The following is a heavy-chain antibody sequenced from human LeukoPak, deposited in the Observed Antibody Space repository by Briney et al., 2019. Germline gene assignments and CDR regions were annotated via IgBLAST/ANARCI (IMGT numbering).Heavy chain of an antibody. CDR2: ISYDGSKK. CDR3: ARAIAAAHLFDY. CDR1: GFTFSSYA. Sequence: GGSLRPSCAASGFTFSSYAMHWVRQAPGKGLEWVAVISYDGSKKYYADSVKGRFTISRDNSKNTLYLQMNSLRAEDTAVYYCARAIAAAHLFDYWREGTLLTVSS. J-gene: IGHJ4*02. V-gene: IGHV3-30*04. D-gene: IGHD6-13*01.